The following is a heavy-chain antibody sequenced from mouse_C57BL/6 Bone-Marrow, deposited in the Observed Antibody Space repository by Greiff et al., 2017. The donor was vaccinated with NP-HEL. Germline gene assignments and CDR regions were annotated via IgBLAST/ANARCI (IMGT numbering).Heavy chain of an antibody. V-gene: IGHV14-4*01. D-gene: IGHD2-1*01. Sequence: EVQLQQSGAELVRPGASVKLSCTASGFNIKDDYMHWVKQRPEQGLEWIGWIDPENGDTEYASKFQGKATITADTSSNTAYLQLSSLTSEDTAVYYCTSTMVKYFDVWGTGTTVTVSS. CDR2: IDPENGDT. CDR3: TSTMVKYFDV. J-gene: IGHJ1*03. CDR1: GFNIKDDY.